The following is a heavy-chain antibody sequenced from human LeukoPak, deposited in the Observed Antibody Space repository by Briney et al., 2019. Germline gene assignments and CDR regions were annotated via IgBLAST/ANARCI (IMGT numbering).Heavy chain of an antibody. CDR1: GGSISSGDYY. Sequence: SQSLSLTCTVSGGSISSGDYYWSWIRQPPGKGLEWIGYIYYSGSTYYNPSLKSRVTISVDTSKNQFSLKLSSVTAADTAVYYCARVTGYSSSWYSVDYWGQGTLVTVSS. D-gene: IGHD6-13*01. V-gene: IGHV4-30-4*08. CDR2: IYYSGST. CDR3: ARVTGYSSSWYSVDY. J-gene: IGHJ4*02.